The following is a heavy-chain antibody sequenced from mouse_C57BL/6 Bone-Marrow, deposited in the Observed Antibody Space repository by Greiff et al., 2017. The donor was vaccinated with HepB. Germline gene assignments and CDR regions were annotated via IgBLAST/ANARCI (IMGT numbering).Heavy chain of an antibody. CDR2: ISDGGSYT. CDR1: GFTFSSYA. D-gene: IGHD1-1*01. J-gene: IGHJ1*03. CDR3: ARAPYYYGSSPYWYFDV. V-gene: IGHV5-4*01. Sequence: EVHLVESGGGLVKPGGSLKLSCAASGFTFSSYAMSWVRQTPEKRLEWVATISDGGSYTYYPDNVKGRFTIFRDNAKNNLYLQMSHLKSEDTAMYYCARAPYYYGSSPYWYFDVWGTGTTVTVSS.